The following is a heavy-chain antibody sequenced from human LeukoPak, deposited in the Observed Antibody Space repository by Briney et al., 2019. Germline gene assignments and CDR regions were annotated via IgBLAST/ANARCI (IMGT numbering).Heavy chain of an antibody. J-gene: IGHJ5*02. CDR1: GFTLSSYS. CDR3: ARARFSSGWGEDWFDP. CDR2: ISSSSSSI. V-gene: IGHV3-21*01. D-gene: IGHD6-19*01. Sequence: GGSLRLSCAASGFTLSSYSMNWVRQAPGKGLEWVSSISSSSSSIYYADSVRGRFTISRDNAKNSLYLQMNSLRAEDTAVYYCARARFSSGWGEDWFDPWGQGTLVTVSS.